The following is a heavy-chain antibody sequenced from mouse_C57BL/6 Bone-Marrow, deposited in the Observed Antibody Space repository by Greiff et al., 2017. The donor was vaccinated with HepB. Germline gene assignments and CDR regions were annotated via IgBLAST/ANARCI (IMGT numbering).Heavy chain of an antibody. Sequence: VKLVESGAELARPGASVKLSCKASGYTFTSYGISWVKQRTGQGLEWIGEIYPRSGNTYYNEKFKGKATLTADKSSSTAYMELRSLTSEDSAVYFCARWCYDYYAMDYWGQGTSVTVSS. J-gene: IGHJ4*01. CDR3: ARWCYDYYAMDY. D-gene: IGHD2-12*01. CDR1: GYTFTSYG. V-gene: IGHV1-81*01. CDR2: IYPRSGNT.